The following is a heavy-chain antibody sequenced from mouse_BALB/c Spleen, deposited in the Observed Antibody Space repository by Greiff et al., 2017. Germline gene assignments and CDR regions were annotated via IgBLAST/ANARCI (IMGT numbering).Heavy chain of an antibody. CDR2: IWGDGST. CDR1: GFSLTGYG. CDR3: AREGGLRQAWFAY. J-gene: IGHJ3*01. Sequence: VQRVESGPGLVAPSQSLSITCTVSGFSLTGYGVNWVRQPPGKGLEWLGMIWGDGSTDYNSALKSRLSISKDNSKSQVFLKMNSLQTDDTARYYCAREGGLRQAWFAYWGQGTLVTVSA. V-gene: IGHV2-6-7*01. D-gene: IGHD2-4*01.